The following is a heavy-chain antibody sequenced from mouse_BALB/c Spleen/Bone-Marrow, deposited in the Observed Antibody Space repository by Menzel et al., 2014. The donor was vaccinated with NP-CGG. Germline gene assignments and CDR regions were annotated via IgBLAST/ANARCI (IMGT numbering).Heavy chain of an antibody. Sequence: QVQLQQSGPGLVAPSQSLSITCTVSGFSLTSYGVHWVRQPPGKGLEWLGIIWAGGSTNYNSAHMSRLSISKDNSKSQVFLKMNSLQTDDTAMYYCAREDGYFHYYAVDYWGQGTSVTVSS. J-gene: IGHJ4*01. V-gene: IGHV2-9*02. CDR1: GFSLTSYG. D-gene: IGHD2-3*01. CDR2: IWAGGST. CDR3: AREDGYFHYYAVDY.